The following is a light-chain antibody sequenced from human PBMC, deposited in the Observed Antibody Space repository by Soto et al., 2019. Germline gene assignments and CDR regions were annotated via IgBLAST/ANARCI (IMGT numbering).Light chain of an antibody. CDR3: QQSYSNPIT. CDR1: QSISSY. CDR2: AAS. Sequence: DIKMAQSPSSLSPSVGRSITITCRARQSISSYLNWYQEKPGKAPKLLIYAASSLQSGVPSRFSGSGSGTDFTLTISSLQPEDVETYYCQQSYSNPITFGQGTRVEIK. V-gene: IGKV1-39*01. J-gene: IGKJ5*01.